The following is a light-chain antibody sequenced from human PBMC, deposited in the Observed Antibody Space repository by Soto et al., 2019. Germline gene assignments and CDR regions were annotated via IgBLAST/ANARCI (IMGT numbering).Light chain of an antibody. Sequence: EIVMTQSPATLSVSPGERATLSCRASQSVGSNLAWYQQKPGQAPRLLIYGASTRANGIPARFSGTGSGTEFTLTISSLQSEDFAMYYCQQYTQWPRFGPGTKVDIK. V-gene: IGKV3-15*01. CDR1: QSVGSN. CDR3: QQYTQWPR. J-gene: IGKJ3*01. CDR2: GAS.